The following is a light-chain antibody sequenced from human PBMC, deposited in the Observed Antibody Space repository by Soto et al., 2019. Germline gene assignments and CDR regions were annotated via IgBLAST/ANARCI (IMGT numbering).Light chain of an antibody. CDR3: LQDNKYPLT. V-gene: IGKV1-6*01. Sequence: IQMTQSPSTLSGSVGDRVTITCRASQTISSWLAWYQQRPGNAPQLLIYATSSLQSGVPSRFSGSGSGTDFTLTITSLQPEDFATYHCLQDNKYPLTFGGGTKVDIK. CDR1: QTISSW. J-gene: IGKJ4*01. CDR2: ATS.